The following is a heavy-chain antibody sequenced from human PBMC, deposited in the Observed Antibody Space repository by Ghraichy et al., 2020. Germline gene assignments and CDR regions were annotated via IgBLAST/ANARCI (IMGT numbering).Heavy chain of an antibody. J-gene: IGHJ4*02. D-gene: IGHD3-16*01. V-gene: IGHV3-48*04. CDR1: GLAFSRYN. CDR3: ARSLGGLSLWSFDY. Sequence: GGSLSLSCAASGLAFSRYNINWVRKAPGKGLEWVSYISGSSSNTYYGDSVGGRFTFSRDNAKHSLYRQMNSLRAEDTAVYYCARSLGGLSLWSFDYWGQGTLVTFSS. CDR2: ISGSSSNT.